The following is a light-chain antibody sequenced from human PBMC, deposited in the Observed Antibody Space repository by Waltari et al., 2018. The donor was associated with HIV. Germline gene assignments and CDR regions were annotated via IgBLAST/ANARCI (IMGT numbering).Light chain of an antibody. J-gene: IGLJ1*01. Sequence: QSVLTQPPSVSGAPGQRVTISCTGSSSNIGAGYDVHWFQQLPGTAPKLLIDGNTNRPSGVPDRFSVSKSGTSASLAITGLQAEDEGDYYCQSYDSGLSAYVFGTGTKVTVL. CDR3: QSYDSGLSAYV. CDR1: SSNIGAGYD. V-gene: IGLV1-40*01. CDR2: GNT.